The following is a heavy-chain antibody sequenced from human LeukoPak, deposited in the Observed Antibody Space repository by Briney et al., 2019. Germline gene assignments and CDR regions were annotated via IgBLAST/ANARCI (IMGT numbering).Heavy chain of an antibody. CDR2: IYSGGST. Sequence: GGSLRLSCAASGFTVSSNYMSWVRQAPGKGLEWVSVIYSGGSTYYADSVKGRFTISRHNSKNTLYLQMNSLRAEDTAVYYCERDRRYCSSTSCYFYYYGMDVWGQGTTVTVSS. J-gene: IGHJ6*02. CDR1: GFTVSSNY. D-gene: IGHD2-2*01. CDR3: ERDRRYCSSTSCYFYYYGMDV. V-gene: IGHV3-53*04.